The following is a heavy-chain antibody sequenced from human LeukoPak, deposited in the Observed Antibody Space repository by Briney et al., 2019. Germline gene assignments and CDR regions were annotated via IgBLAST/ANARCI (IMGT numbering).Heavy chain of an antibody. CDR3: AKGTSSGWYYFDY. J-gene: IGHJ4*02. V-gene: IGHV4-59*08. D-gene: IGHD6-19*01. CDR1: GGSISNYY. Sequence: NASETLSLTCTVSGGSISNYYWSWIRQPPGKGLEWIGYIYYSGSTNYNPSLKSRVTISVDTSKNQFSLKLSSVTAADTAVYYCAKGTSSGWYYFDYWGQGTLVTVSS. CDR2: IYYSGST.